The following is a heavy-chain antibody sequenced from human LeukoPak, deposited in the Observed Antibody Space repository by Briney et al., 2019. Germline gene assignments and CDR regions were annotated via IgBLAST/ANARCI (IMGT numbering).Heavy chain of an antibody. CDR1: GGSFSGYY. CDR2: INHSGST. V-gene: IGHV4-34*01. CDR3: ARAASNYPFGY. Sequence: SETLSLTCAVYGGSFSGYYWSWIRQPPGKGLEWIGEINHSGSTNYNPSLKSRVTISVDTSKNQFSLKLSSVAAADTAVYYCARAASNYPFGYWGQGTLVTVST. J-gene: IGHJ4*02. D-gene: IGHD4-11*01.